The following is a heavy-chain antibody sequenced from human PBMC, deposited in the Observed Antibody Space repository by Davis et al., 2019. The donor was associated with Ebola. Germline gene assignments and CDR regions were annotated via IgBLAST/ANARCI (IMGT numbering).Heavy chain of an antibody. D-gene: IGHD3/OR15-3a*01. V-gene: IGHV3-23*01. Sequence: GESLKISCAASGFTFSSYAMSWVRQAPGKGLEWVSAISGSGGSTYYADSVKGRFTISRDNSKNTLYLQMNSLRAEDTAVYYCARDHQDGDPRTGNWYFDLWGRGTLVTVSS. CDR1: GFTFSSYA. CDR2: ISGSGGST. CDR3: ARDHQDGDPRTGNWYFDL. J-gene: IGHJ2*01.